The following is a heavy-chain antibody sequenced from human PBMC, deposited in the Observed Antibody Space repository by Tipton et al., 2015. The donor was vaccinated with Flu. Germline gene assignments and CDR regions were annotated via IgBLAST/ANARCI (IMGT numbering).Heavy chain of an antibody. D-gene: IGHD3-10*01. CDR1: GGFITSGSYY. CDR3: ARSPSYSGSGVYPYYFDD. J-gene: IGHJ4*02. V-gene: IGHV4-61*02. Sequence: TLSLTCTVSGGFITSGSYYWSWIRQSAGKGLEWIGRIYTTGSTNYNPSLRSRVTISGDTSKNHFSVQLSSVTAADTAVYYCARSPSYSGSGVYPYYFDDWGQGTTVTVSS. CDR2: IYTTGST.